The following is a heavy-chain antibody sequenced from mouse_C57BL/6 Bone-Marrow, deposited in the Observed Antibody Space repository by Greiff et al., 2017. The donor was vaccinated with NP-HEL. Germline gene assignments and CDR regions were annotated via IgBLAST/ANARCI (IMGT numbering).Heavy chain of an antibody. D-gene: IGHD1-1*01. CDR1: GFTFSDYG. J-gene: IGHJ4*01. CDR2: ISSGSSTI. V-gene: IGHV5-17*01. Sequence: EVKVVESGGGLVKPGGSLKLSCAASGFTFSDYGMHWVRQAPEKGLEWVAYISSGSSTIYYADTVTGRFTIYRDHAKNTLLLQIPSLRSADTAMYYCARHFYASSPYAMDYWGQGTSVTVSS. CDR3: ARHFYASSPYAMDY.